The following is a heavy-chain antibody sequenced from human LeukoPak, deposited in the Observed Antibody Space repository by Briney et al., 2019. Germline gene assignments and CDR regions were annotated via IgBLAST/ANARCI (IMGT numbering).Heavy chain of an antibody. V-gene: IGHV3-74*01. Sequence: GGSLRLSCAASGFTFSTYWMHWVRQAPGKGLVWVSRINTDGSRTDSVEGRFTISRDNAKNTLYLQMNSLRAEDTAVYYCARVSRGNYYFDYWGPGILVTVSS. J-gene: IGHJ4*02. CDR3: ARVSRGNYYFDY. CDR1: GFTFSTYW. CDR2: INTDGSRT.